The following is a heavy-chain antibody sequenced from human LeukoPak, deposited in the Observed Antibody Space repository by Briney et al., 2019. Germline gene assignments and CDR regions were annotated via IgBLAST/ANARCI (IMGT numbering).Heavy chain of an antibody. CDR3: ASAYCGGDCTPYWYFDL. J-gene: IGHJ2*01. V-gene: IGHV4-30-4*08. CDR2: VYYIGNT. D-gene: IGHD2-21*02. Sequence: SETLSLTCTVSGGSISSGDYYWSWIRQPPGKGLEWIGYVYYIGNTFYNPSLKSRVTISVDTSKNQFSLKLSSVTAADTAVYYCASAYCGGDCTPYWYFDLWGRGTLVTVSS. CDR1: GGSISSGDYY.